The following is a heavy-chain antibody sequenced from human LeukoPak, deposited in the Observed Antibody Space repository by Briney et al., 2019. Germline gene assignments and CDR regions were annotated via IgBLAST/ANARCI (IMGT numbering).Heavy chain of an antibody. CDR1: GFTLSTSW. D-gene: IGHD3-22*01. V-gene: IGHV3-7*01. CDR3: AREPYYDSSGYSPDY. CDR2: IKQDGSQK. J-gene: IGHJ4*02. Sequence: GGSLRLSCTASGFTLSTSWMSWVRQAPGRGLEWVASIKQDGSQKYYVDSVKGRFTISRDNVQNSLYLQMNSLRAEGTALYYCAREPYYDSSGYSPDYWGQGTLVTVSS.